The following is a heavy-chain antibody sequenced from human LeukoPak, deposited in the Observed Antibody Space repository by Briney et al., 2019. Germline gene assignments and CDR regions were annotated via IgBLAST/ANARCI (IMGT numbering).Heavy chain of an antibody. CDR2: IYSGAGT. V-gene: IGHV3-53*01. D-gene: IGHD3-22*01. Sequence: GGSLRLSCAASGFIFNSNHMNWVRQTPEKGLEWVSIIYSGAGTNYSDSVKGRFTTSRDNVQNTLYLQMNSLRAEDTAVYYCAKAPPNYYDSSGGPLDFWGQGMLVTVSS. CDR3: AKAPPNYYDSSGGPLDF. CDR1: GFIFNSNH. J-gene: IGHJ4*02.